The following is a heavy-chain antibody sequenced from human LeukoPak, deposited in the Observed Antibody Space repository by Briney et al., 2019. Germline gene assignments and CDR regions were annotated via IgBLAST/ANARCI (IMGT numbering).Heavy chain of an antibody. J-gene: IGHJ4*02. CDR2: ISSNGGST. CDR3: ARDTLFSFDY. CDR1: GFTFSSYA. V-gene: IGHV3-64*01. Sequence: PGGSLRLSCAASGFTFSSYAMHWVRQAPGKGLEYVSAISSNGGSTYYANSVKGRFTISRDNSKNTLYLQMGSLRAEDMAVYYCARDTLFSFDYWGQGTLVTVSS. D-gene: IGHD2/OR15-2a*01.